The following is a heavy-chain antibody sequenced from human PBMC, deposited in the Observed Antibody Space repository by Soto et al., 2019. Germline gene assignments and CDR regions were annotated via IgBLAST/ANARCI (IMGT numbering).Heavy chain of an antibody. D-gene: IGHD2-2*01. Sequence: GESLKISCQASGYSFTAYWITWVRQMPGKGLEWMATIDPSDSYVDYSPSFRGHVTFSVDRSITTVYLQWNSLKASDSAMYFCTRRASSSFYQFVIWDQGALVTVFS. V-gene: IGHV5-10-1*01. J-gene: IGHJ4*02. CDR2: IDPSDSYV. CDR3: TRRASSSFYQFVI. CDR1: GYSFTAYW.